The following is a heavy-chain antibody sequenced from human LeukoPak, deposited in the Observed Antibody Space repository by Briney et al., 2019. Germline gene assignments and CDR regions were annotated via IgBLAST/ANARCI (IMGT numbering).Heavy chain of an antibody. Sequence: GESLKISCKGSGYSFTSYWIGWVRQMPGKGLEWMGIIYPGDSDTKYSPSFQGQVTISADKSISTAYLQWSSLKASDTAMYYCATQGIAVAGGMSFDYWGQGTLVTVSS. CDR1: GYSFTSYW. CDR2: IYPGDSDT. CDR3: ATQGIAVAGGMSFDY. J-gene: IGHJ4*02. D-gene: IGHD6-19*01. V-gene: IGHV5-51*01.